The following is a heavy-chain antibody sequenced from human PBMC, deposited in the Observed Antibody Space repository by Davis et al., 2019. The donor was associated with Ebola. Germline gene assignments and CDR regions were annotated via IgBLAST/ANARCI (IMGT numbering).Heavy chain of an antibody. J-gene: IGHJ6*02. Sequence: PGGSLRLSCAASGFTFSNSWMSWVRQGPGEGLVWVSHINRDGTTTNYADSVKGRFTISRDNAKNSLYLQMNSLRAEDTAVYYCARGYVAARPGYYYGMDVWGQGTTVTVSS. V-gene: IGHV3-74*01. D-gene: IGHD6-6*01. CDR3: ARGYVAARPGYYYGMDV. CDR2: INRDGTTT. CDR1: GFTFSNSW.